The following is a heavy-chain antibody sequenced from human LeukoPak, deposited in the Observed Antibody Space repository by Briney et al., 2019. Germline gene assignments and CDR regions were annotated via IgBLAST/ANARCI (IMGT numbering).Heavy chain of an antibody. CDR3: ARDLLDCSGGSCYSSCDY. CDR1: GFTFSSYS. D-gene: IGHD2-15*01. Sequence: GGSLRLSCAASGFTFSSYSMNWVRQAPGKGLEWAPSISSSSSYIYYADSVKGRFTISRDNAKNSLYLQMNSLRAEDTAVYYCARDLLDCSGGSCYSSCDYWGQGTLVTVSS. J-gene: IGHJ4*02. CDR2: ISSSSSYI. V-gene: IGHV3-21*01.